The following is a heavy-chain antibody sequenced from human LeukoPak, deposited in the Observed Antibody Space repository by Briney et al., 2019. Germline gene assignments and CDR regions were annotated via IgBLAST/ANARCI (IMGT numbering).Heavy chain of an antibody. CDR2: INHSGST. J-gene: IGHJ5*02. CDR3: ARTSIYYDSSGYRS. D-gene: IGHD3-22*01. CDR1: GGSFSGYY. Sequence: SETLSLTCAVYGGSFSGYYWSWIRQPPRKGLEWIGEINHSGSTNYNPSLKSRVTISVDTSKNQFFLKLSSMTAADTAVYYCARTSIYYDSSGYRSWGQGTLVTVSS. V-gene: IGHV4-34*01.